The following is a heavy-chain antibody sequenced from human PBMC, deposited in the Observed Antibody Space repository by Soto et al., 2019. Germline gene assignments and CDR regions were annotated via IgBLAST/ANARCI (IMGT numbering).Heavy chain of an antibody. D-gene: IGHD6-13*01. CDR3: ARSYSSSWYEAGFDY. Sequence: RLSCAASGFTFSSYGMHWVRQAPGKGLEWVAVISYDGSNKYYADSVKGRFTISRDNSKNTLYLQMNSLRAEDTAVYYCARSYSSSWYEAGFDYWGQGTLVTVSS. CDR1: GFTFSSYG. V-gene: IGHV3-30*03. CDR2: ISYDGSNK. J-gene: IGHJ4*02.